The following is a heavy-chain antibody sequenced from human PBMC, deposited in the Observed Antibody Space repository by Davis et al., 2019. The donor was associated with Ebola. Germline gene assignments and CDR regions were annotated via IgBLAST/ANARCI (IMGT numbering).Heavy chain of an antibody. D-gene: IGHD2-15*01. CDR3: AKGGASTRSWCDP. Sequence: GESLKISCAASGFNFNNYGMHWVRQAPGKGLEWVAVIWDDGSDKYYADSVKGRFTISRDNSKNTLYLQMNSLRADDTAVYYCAKGGASTRSWCDPWGQGTLVTVSS. J-gene: IGHJ5*02. CDR2: IWDDGSDK. V-gene: IGHV3-33*03. CDR1: GFNFNNYG.